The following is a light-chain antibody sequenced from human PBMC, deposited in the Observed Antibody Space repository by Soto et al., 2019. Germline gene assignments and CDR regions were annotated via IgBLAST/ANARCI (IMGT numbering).Light chain of an antibody. V-gene: IGLV2-14*01. J-gene: IGLJ2*01. Sequence: QAVVAQPASVSGSPGQSITISCTGTSSDVGAYNYVSWYHQHHPGKAPELIIYDVTDRPSGVSTRFSGSKSGNTASLTISGLQAEDEGDYYCSSYTTIKTVIFGGGTQLTVL. CDR2: DVT. CDR3: SSYTTIKTVI. CDR1: SSDVGAYNY.